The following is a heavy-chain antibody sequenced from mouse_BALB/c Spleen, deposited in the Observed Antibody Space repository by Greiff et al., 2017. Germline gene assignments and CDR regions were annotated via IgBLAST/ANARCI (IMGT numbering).Heavy chain of an antibody. V-gene: IGHV1S56*01. Sequence: VQLQQSGPELVKPGASVRISCKASGYTFTSYYIHWVKQRPGQGLEWIGWIYPGNVNTKYNEKFKGKATLTADKSSSTAYMQLSSLTSEDSAVYCCARDGSSARWYFDVWGAGTTVTVSS. CDR2: IYPGNVNT. CDR1: GYTFTSYY. CDR3: ARDGSSARWYFDV. D-gene: IGHD1-1*01. J-gene: IGHJ1*01.